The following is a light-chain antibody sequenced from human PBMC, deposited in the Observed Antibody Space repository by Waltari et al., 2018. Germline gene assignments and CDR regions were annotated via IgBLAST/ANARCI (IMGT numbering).Light chain of an antibody. V-gene: IGLV3-19*01. CDR2: GNN. CDR1: SHRSYY. J-gene: IGLJ3*02. Sequence: SSELTQDPAVSVALGQTVRITCQGDSHRSYYASLYQQKQVQAPGVFNDGNNNRPSRIPDRLPGSSSGNTASLTITGAQAEDDADYCCNSRDSSGNHWVFGGGTKLTVL. CDR3: NSRDSSGNHWV.